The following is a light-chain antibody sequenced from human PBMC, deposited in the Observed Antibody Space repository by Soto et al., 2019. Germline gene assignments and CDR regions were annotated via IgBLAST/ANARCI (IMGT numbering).Light chain of an antibody. V-gene: IGLV6-57*02. CDR1: GGSIATNY. J-gene: IGLJ2*01. CDR2: EDD. Sequence: NFMLTQPHSVSEFPGKTVTISCTGSGGSIATNYVQWHQQRPGSAPTTVIYEDDKRPSGVPDRFSGSIDRSSNSASLIISGLKTEDEADYYCQSHDSTNVVFGRGTKLTVL. CDR3: QSHDSTNVV.